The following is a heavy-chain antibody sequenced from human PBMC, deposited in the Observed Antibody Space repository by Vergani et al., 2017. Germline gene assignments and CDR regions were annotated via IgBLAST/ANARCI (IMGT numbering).Heavy chain of an antibody. CDR3: ASQEGYCSSTSCYGWFDP. CDR1: GGSISSSNW. J-gene: IGHJ5*02. V-gene: IGHV4-4*02. CDR2: IYHSGST. Sequence: QVQLPESGPGLVKPSGTLSLTCAVSGGSISSSNWWSWVRQPPGKGLEWIGEIYHSGSTNYNPSLKSRVTISVDKSKNQFSLKLCSVTAADTAVYYCASQEGYCSSTSCYGWFDPWGQGTLVTVSS. D-gene: IGHD2-2*01.